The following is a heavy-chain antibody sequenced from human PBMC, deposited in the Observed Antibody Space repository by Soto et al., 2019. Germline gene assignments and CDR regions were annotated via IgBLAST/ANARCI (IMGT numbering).Heavy chain of an antibody. D-gene: IGHD1-1*01. Sequence: VGSLRLSCAASGFTFSSYAMSWVRQAPGKGLEWVSSISGSGGGTYYADSVKGRFTFSRDNSKNTLYLQMNSLRAEDTAVYYCAKFGMATTKRSPPYYIDYWGQGALVTVSS. V-gene: IGHV3-23*01. CDR3: AKFGMATTKRSPPYYIDY. CDR2: ISGSGGGT. J-gene: IGHJ4*02. CDR1: GFTFSSYA.